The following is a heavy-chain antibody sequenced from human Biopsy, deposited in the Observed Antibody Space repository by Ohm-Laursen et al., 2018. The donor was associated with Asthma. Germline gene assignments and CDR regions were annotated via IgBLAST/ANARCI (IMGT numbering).Heavy chain of an antibody. J-gene: IGHJ4*02. Sequence: TLSLTCTVSPGSINDYYWNWIRQFPGKGLEWIGYVHSSGSTRFNPSLKSRVTVSVDTSVDQVSLKLSSVSAADTAIYYCSRNKIDDGIYFDDWGLGTLVTVSS. CDR3: SRNKIDDGIYFDD. CDR2: VHSSGST. CDR1: PGSINDYY. D-gene: IGHD4-23*01. V-gene: IGHV4-59*01.